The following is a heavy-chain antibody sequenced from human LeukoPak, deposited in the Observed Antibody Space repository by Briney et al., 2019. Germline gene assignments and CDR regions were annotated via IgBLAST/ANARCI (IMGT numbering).Heavy chain of an antibody. CDR3: AKEVTMVRAFDY. D-gene: IGHD3-10*01. J-gene: IGHJ4*02. CDR2: FSGSGGSA. CDR1: GFTFSSYA. V-gene: IGHV3-23*01. Sequence: PGGSLRLSCAASGFTFSSYAMSWVRQAPGKGLEWVSAFSGSGGSAYYADSVKGRFTISRDNSKNTLYLQMNSLRAEDTAVYYCAKEVTMVRAFDYWGQGTLVTVSS.